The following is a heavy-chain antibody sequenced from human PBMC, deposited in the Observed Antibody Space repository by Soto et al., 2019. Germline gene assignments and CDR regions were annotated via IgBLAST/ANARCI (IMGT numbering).Heavy chain of an antibody. V-gene: IGHV4-4*07. CDR1: GGSISSDY. J-gene: IGHJ4*02. Sequence: SETLSLTCTVSGGSISSDYWSWIRQPAGKGLEWIGRIYTSENTHYNPSLRSRVSMSLDTSKNQLSLNLSSVTAADTAVYYCAIGVGRSSWNSFDSWGQGTLVTVSS. CDR3: AIGVGRSSWNSFDS. D-gene: IGHD6-13*01. CDR2: IYTSENT.